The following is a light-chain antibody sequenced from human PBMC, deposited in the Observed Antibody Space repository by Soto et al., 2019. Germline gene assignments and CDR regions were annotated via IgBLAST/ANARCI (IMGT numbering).Light chain of an antibody. CDR3: SSYTSSSTYV. V-gene: IGLV2-18*02. J-gene: IGLJ1*01. CDR1: SSDVGSYNR. CDR2: EVN. Sequence: QSVLTQPPSVSGSPGQSVTISCTGTSSDVGSYNRVSWYQQPPGTAPKLMIYEVNDRPSGVPDRFSGSKSGNTASLTISELQAEDEADYYCSSYTSSSTYVFGTGTKVTVL.